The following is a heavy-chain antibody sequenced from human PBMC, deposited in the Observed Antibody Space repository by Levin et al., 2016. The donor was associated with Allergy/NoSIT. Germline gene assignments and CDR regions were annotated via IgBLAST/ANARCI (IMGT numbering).Heavy chain of an antibody. V-gene: IGHV3-23*01. CDR1: GFTFTNYA. CDR2: ISGSGRST. D-gene: IGHD2-2*01. Sequence: GESLKISCAASGFTFTNYAMSWVRQAPGKGLEWVSGISGSGRSTYYADSVKGRFTISRDNAKNSLYLQMNSLSAEDTALYYCVRDGFCTGGTSNTCFLFFDYWGQGTLVTASS. J-gene: IGHJ4*02. CDR3: VRDGFCTGGTSNTCFLFFDY.